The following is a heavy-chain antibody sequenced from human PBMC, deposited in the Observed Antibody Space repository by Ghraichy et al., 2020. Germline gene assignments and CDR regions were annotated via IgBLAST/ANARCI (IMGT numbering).Heavy chain of an antibody. CDR2: INHSGST. Sequence: SETLSLTCAVYGGSFSGYYWSWIRQPPGKGLEWIGEINHSGSTNYNPSLKSRVTISVDTSKNQFSLKLSSVTAADTAVYYCARIVVPAASMDYYYYMDVWGKGTTFTFSS. D-gene: IGHD2-2*01. CDR1: GGSFSGYY. CDR3: ARIVVPAASMDYYYYMDV. V-gene: IGHV4-34*01. J-gene: IGHJ6*03.